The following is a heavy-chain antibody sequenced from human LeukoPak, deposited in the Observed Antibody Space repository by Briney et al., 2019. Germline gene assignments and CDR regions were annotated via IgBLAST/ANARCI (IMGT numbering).Heavy chain of an antibody. J-gene: IGHJ3*02. V-gene: IGHV3-9*01. D-gene: IGHD3-16*02. CDR1: GFTFDDYA. CDR2: ISWNSGSI. Sequence: PGGSLRLSCAASGFTFDDYAMHWVRQAPGKGLGWVSGISWNSGSIGYADSVKGRFTISRDNAKNSLYLQMNSLRAEDTALYYCAKDMFGGVIAFDAFDIWGQGTMVTVSS. CDR3: AKDMFGGVIAFDAFDI.